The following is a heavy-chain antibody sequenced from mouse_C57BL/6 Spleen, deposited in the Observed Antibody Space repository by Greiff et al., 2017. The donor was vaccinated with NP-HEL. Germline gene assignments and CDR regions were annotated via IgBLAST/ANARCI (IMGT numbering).Heavy chain of an antibody. CDR3: ARAEGTFYFDY. CDR2: ISDGGSYT. CDR1: GFTFSSYA. V-gene: IGHV5-4*03. Sequence: EVMLVESGGGLVKPGGSLKLSCAASGFTFSSYAMSWVRQTPEKRLEWVATISDGGSYTYYPDNVKGRFTISRDNAKNNLYLQMSHLKSEDTAMYYCARAEGTFYFDYWGQGTTLTVSS. J-gene: IGHJ2*01.